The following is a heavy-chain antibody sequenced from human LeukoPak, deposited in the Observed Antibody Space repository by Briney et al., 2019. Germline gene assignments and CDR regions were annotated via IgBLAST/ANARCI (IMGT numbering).Heavy chain of an antibody. J-gene: IGHJ4*02. V-gene: IGHV6-1*01. Sequence: SQTLSLTCAISGDSVSSNSAAWNWIRQSPSRGLEWLGRTYYRSKWYNDYAVSVKSRITINPDTSKNQFSLQLNSVTPEDTAVYYCARDSTLGYSSSWYFDYWGQGTLVTVSS. CDR1: GDSVSSNSAA. D-gene: IGHD6-13*01. CDR2: TYYRSKWYN. CDR3: ARDSTLGYSSSWYFDY.